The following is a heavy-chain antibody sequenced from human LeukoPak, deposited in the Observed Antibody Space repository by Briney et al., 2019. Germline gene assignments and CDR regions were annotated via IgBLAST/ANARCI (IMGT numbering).Heavy chain of an antibody. CDR1: GFTFSSYS. Sequence: GGSLRLSCAASGFTFSSYSMNWVRQAPGKGLEWVSSISSSSSYIYYADSVKGRFTTSRDNAKNSLYLQMNSLRAEDTAVYYCARSVLLWFGELFDPFDIWGQGTMVTVSS. V-gene: IGHV3-21*01. CDR3: ARSVLLWFGELFDPFDI. CDR2: ISSSSSYI. J-gene: IGHJ3*02. D-gene: IGHD3-10*01.